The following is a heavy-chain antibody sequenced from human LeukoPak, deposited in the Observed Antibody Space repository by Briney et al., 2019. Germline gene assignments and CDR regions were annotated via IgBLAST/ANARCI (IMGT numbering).Heavy chain of an antibody. CDR3: ATYSRTWRNYYYYAMDV. CDR1: GYTLTELS. V-gene: IGHV1-24*01. CDR2: SEAEPGET. J-gene: IGHJ6*02. Sequence: ASVQVSCKVSGYTLTELSMHWVRQAPGNGLEWLGGSEAEPGETVYEHKFQGRVTMTEDTSTDTAYMELSGLTSDDTAVYYCATYSRTWRNYYYYAMDVWGQGTTVSVSS. D-gene: IGHD6-13*01.